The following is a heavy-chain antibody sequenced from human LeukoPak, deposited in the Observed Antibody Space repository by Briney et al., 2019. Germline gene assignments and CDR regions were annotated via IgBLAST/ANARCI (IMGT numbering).Heavy chain of an antibody. J-gene: IGHJ4*02. CDR3: ARYVLPGATRAFDF. CDR1: GFTFTKFA. Sequence: QAGGSLRLSCAASGFTFTKFAMTWVRQAPGKGLEWVSVIGHDGVATRYADSVTGRFTISRDNSMNTLYLQMDSLRVEDTALYYCARYVLPGATRAFDFWGQGSLVTVSS. V-gene: IGHV3-23*01. D-gene: IGHD1-26*01. CDR2: IGHDGVAT.